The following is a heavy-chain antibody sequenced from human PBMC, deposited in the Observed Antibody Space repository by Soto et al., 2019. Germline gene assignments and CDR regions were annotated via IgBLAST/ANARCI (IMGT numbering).Heavy chain of an antibody. J-gene: IGHJ3*02. CDR3: ARQEWFELDAFDI. CDR2: IYYSGST. Sequence: PSLTCTVAGGSISSYYWSWIRQPPGKGLEWIGYIYYSGSTNYNPSLKSRVTISVDTSKNQFSLKLSSVTAADTAVYYCARQEWFELDAFDIWAQGTMVTVSS. D-gene: IGHD3-3*01. V-gene: IGHV4-59*08. CDR1: GGSISSYY.